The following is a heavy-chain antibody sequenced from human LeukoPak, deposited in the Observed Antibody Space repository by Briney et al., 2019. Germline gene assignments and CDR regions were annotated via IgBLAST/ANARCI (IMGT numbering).Heavy chain of an antibody. CDR3: AKDPDCSSTSCSPRFDY. Sequence: GGSLRLSCAASGFTFSSYGMHWVRQAPGKGLEWVAFIRYDGSNKYYADSVKGRFTTSRDNSKNTLYLQMNSLRAEDTAVYYCAKDPDCSSTSCSPRFDYWGQGTLVTVSS. D-gene: IGHD2-2*01. CDR2: IRYDGSNK. CDR1: GFTFSSYG. V-gene: IGHV3-30*02. J-gene: IGHJ4*02.